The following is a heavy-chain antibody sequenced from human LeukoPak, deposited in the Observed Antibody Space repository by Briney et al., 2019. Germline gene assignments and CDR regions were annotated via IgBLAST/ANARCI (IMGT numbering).Heavy chain of an antibody. Sequence: PSETLSLTCTVSGGSISSSSYYWGWIRQPPGKGLEWIGSIYYSGSTYYNPSLKSRVTISVDTSKNQFSLKLSSVTAADTAVYYCARAPYYYDSSVYYRDDAFDIWGQGTMVTVSS. D-gene: IGHD3-22*01. CDR2: IYYSGST. J-gene: IGHJ3*02. CDR3: ARAPYYYDSSVYYRDDAFDI. CDR1: GGSISSSSYY. V-gene: IGHV4-39*07.